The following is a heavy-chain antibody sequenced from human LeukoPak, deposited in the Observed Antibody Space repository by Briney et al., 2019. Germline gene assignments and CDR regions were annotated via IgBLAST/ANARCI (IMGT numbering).Heavy chain of an antibody. J-gene: IGHJ6*02. CDR1: GHSLAELA. D-gene: IGHD4-23*01. CDR2: FDPEEGET. Sequence: ASVKVSCKVSGHSLAELAMHWVRQAPGKGLEWVGGFDPEEGETFYAQEVLGRVSMTEVTSTDTAYMELSSLTSEDTAVYYCAILPLTVVTPLDVWGQGTTVTVSS. CDR3: AILPLTVVTPLDV. V-gene: IGHV1-24*01.